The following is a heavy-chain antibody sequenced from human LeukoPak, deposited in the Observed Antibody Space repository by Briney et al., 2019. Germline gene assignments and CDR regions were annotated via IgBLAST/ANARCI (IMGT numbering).Heavy chain of an antibody. D-gene: IGHD3-10*01. V-gene: IGHV3-30*04. CDR1: GFTFCIYT. CDR3: ARDLSTYGPFAY. Sequence: GGSLRLSCAASGFTFCIYTMHCVRQAPGKGLGWVALISYDGGEKSYADSVKGRFTISRHNTKNTLYLKSNILRPEDTAVYYCARDLSTYGPFAYGGQGTLVTVPS. J-gene: IGHJ4*02. CDR2: ISYDGGEK.